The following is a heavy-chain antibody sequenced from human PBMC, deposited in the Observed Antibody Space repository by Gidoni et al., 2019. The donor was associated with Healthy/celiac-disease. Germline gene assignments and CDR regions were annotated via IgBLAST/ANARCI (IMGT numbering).Heavy chain of an antibody. Sequence: EVQLLESGGGLVQPGGSLRLSCAPSGFTFSSYAMSWVRQAPGKGLEGVSAISGSGGSTYYADSVKGRFTISRDNSKNTLYLQMNSLRAEDTAVYYGAKTYDSSGYYINFDYWGQGTLVTVSS. J-gene: IGHJ4*02. CDR3: AKTYDSSGYYINFDY. D-gene: IGHD3-22*01. CDR1: GFTFSSYA. CDR2: ISGSGGST. V-gene: IGHV3-23*01.